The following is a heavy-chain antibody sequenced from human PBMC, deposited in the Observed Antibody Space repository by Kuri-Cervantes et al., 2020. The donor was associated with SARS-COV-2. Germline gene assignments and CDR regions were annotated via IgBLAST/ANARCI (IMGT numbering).Heavy chain of an antibody. J-gene: IGHJ4*02. V-gene: IGHV3-49*04. CDR1: GFTFSSYS. CDR2: IRSKAYGGTT. D-gene: IGHD3-3*01. CDR3: TRDSFWSGYWDY. Sequence: GESLKISCAASGFTFSSYSMNWVRQAPGKGLEWVGFIRSKAYGGTTEYAASVKGRFTISRDDSKSIAYLQMNSLKTEDTAVYYCTRDSFWSGYWDYWGQGTLVTVSS.